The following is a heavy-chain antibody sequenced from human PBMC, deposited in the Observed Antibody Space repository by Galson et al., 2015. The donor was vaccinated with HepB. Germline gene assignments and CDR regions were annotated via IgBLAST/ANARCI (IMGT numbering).Heavy chain of an antibody. D-gene: IGHD3-10*01. CDR3: ARMIRGVFSADTHRYGMDV. V-gene: IGHV3-23*01. CDR1: GFTFSNRA. CDR2: LSGGGGTT. Sequence: SLRLSCAASGFTFSNRAMAWVRQAPGKGLEWVSGLSGGGGTTYYADSVEGRFTVSRDNSKNTLYLQMNGLSAEDTATYYCARMIRGVFSADTHRYGMDVWGQGTTVTVSS. J-gene: IGHJ6*02.